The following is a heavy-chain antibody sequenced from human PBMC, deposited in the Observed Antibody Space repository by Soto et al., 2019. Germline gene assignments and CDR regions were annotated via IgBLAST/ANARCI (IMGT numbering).Heavy chain of an antibody. Sequence: GGSLRLSCADSGFVFSDFQFNWVRQAPGGGLEWLSSITGTSAFTEYAESIEGRFTISRDNPNKLLFLHMDNLRPEDTAVYYCARDNLAFQWAFDLWGQGTLVTVSS. V-gene: IGHV3-21*01. CDR1: GFVFSDFQ. J-gene: IGHJ4*02. CDR2: ITGTSAFT. D-gene: IGHD1-26*01. CDR3: ARDNLAFQWAFDL.